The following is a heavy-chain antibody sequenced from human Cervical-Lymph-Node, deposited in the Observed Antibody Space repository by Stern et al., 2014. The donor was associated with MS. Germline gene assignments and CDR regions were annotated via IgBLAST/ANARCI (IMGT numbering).Heavy chain of an antibody. CDR3: ARPGDDTAKYGLDV. D-gene: IGHD5-18*01. CDR1: GYSFATYW. J-gene: IGHJ6*02. V-gene: IGHV5-51*03. CDR2: IYPGDSDT. Sequence: EVQLVESGAEVKKPGESLKISCKGSGYSFATYWIGWGRQMPGKGLEWMGIIYPGDSDTRYSPSFQGQVTITADKSISTAYLHWSSLKASDPAMYYCARPGDDTAKYGLDVWGQGTTVTVSS.